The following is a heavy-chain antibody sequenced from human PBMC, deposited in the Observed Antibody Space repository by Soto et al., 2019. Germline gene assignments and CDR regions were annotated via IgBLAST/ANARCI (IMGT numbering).Heavy chain of an antibody. V-gene: IGHV4-61*01. CDR3: AREGYDSSGYYYLGPTYYGMDV. Sequence: PSETLSLTCTVSGGSISSSSYYWGWIRQPPGKGLEWIGYIYYSGSTNYNPSLKSRVTISVDTSKNQFSLKLSSVTAADTAVYYCAREGYDSSGYYYLGPTYYGMDVWGQGTTVTVS. D-gene: IGHD3-22*01. J-gene: IGHJ6*02. CDR1: GGSISSSSYY. CDR2: IYYSGST.